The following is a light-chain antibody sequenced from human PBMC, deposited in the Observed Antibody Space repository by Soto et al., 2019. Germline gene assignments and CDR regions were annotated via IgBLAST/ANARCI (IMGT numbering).Light chain of an antibody. CDR3: TSSTTDSLYV. V-gene: IGLV2-14*01. CDR2: KVS. Sequence: QSVLTQPASVSGYPGQSITISCTGTSSDVGGSNYVSWYQQYPGKVPKLLINKVSNRPSGVSNRFSGSKSAYTASLTISGLQAEDEADYFCTSSTTDSLYVFGTGTQLTVL. CDR1: SSDVGGSNY. J-gene: IGLJ1*01.